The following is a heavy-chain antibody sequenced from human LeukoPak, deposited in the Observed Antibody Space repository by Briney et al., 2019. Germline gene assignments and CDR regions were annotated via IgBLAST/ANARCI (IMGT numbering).Heavy chain of an antibody. V-gene: IGHV4-34*01. J-gene: IGHJ6*02. CDR3: ARLIAVAGNVKYYYYGMDV. CDR1: GGSFSGYY. D-gene: IGHD6-19*01. Sequence: SETLSLTCAVYGGSFSGYYWSWIRQPPGKGLEWIGEINHSGSTNYNPSLKSRVTIPVDTSKNQVSLKLSSVTAADTAVYYCARLIAVAGNVKYYYYGMDVWGQGTTVTVSS. CDR2: INHSGST.